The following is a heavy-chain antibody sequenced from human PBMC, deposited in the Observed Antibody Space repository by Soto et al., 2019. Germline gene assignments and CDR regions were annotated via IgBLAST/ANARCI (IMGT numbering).Heavy chain of an antibody. J-gene: IGHJ4*01. V-gene: IGHV4-59*02. Sequence: XXTLSLAFTVSGGSVSSCYWAWIRQPPGKGLEWIAYTYYSGSTNYSPSLKSRVTISVDTSKNQFSLILRSVTAADTAVYYCARGGISSWFDYWGHGTLVTVSS. CDR2: TYYSGST. D-gene: IGHD6-13*01. CDR1: GGSVSSCY. CDR3: ARGGISSWFDY.